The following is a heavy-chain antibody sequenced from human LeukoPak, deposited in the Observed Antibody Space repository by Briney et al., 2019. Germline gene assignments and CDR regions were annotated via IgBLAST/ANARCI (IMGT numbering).Heavy chain of an antibody. CDR1: GFTFSSYG. CDR3: AKDGGRIRYYYYYMDV. Sequence: GRSLRLSCAASGFTFSSYGMHWVRQAPGKGLEWVAVISYDGSNKYYADSVKVRFTISRDNSKNTLYLQMNSLRAEDTAVYYCAKDGGRIRYYYYYMDVWGKGTTVTVSS. D-gene: IGHD2/OR15-2a*01. V-gene: IGHV3-30*18. J-gene: IGHJ6*03. CDR2: ISYDGSNK.